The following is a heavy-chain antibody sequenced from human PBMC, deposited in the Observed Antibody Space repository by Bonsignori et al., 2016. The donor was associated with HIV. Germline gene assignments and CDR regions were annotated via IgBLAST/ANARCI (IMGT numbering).Heavy chain of an antibody. V-gene: IGHV3-7*01. CDR1: GFTFSSYW. D-gene: IGHD1-26*01. J-gene: IGHJ4*02. CDR3: ARAAGRTYYFDY. CDR2: IKQDGSEK. Sequence: GESLKISCAASGFTFSSYWMSWVRQAPGKGLEWVANIKQDGSEKYYVDSVKGRFTISRDNAKNSLYLQMNSLRAEDTAVYYCARAAGRTYYFDYWGQGTLVTVSS.